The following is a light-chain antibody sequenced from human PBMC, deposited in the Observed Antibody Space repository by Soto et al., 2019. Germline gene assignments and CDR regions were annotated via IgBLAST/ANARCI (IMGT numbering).Light chain of an antibody. Sequence: DIQMTQSPSSVSASVGDRLTITCRASQGIGTWLAWYQQKPGKAPKLLIYTASSLHSGVPSRFSDSGSGTDFTLTINSLQPEDFATYYCQQTNIFPGTFGQGTKLEIK. CDR1: QGIGTW. J-gene: IGKJ2*01. V-gene: IGKV1-12*01. CDR2: TAS. CDR3: QQTNIFPGT.